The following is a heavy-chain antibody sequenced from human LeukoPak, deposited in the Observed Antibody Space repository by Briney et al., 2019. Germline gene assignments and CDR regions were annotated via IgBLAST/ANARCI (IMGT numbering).Heavy chain of an antibody. CDR2: INPSGGST. V-gene: IGHV1-46*01. J-gene: IGHJ6*02. Sequence: ASVKVSCKASGYTFTSYYMHWVRQAPGQGLEWMGIINPSGGSTSYAQKFQGRVTMTRDTSISTAYMELSRLRSDDTAVYYCARGSMVRAPYYYGMDVWGQGTTVTVSS. CDR3: ARGSMVRAPYYYGMDV. CDR1: GYTFTSYY. D-gene: IGHD3-10*01.